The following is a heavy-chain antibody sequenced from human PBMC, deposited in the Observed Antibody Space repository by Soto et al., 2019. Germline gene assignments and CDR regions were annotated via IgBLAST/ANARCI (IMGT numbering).Heavy chain of an antibody. CDR1: GYTFRSYD. CDR3: ARAYGAGSFDL. V-gene: IGHV1-8*01. CDR2: VNPNTGNT. D-gene: IGHD3-10*01. J-gene: IGHJ5*02. Sequence: QVQLVQSGAEVKKPGASVKVSCTGSGYTFRSYDIHWVRQATGQGLEGMGWVNPNTGNTGYAQKFQGRVTMTRDMSKSSAYMEVNSLTSEDTAIYYCARAYGAGSFDLWGQGTLVSVSS.